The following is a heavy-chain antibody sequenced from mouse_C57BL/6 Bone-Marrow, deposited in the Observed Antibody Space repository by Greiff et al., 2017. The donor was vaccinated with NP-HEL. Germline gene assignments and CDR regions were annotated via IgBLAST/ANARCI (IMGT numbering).Heavy chain of an antibody. V-gene: IGHV1-4*01. CDR3: ASRNYGYAMDY. J-gene: IGHJ4*01. Sequence: QVQLQQSGAELARPGASVKMSCKASVYTFTSYTMHWVKQRPGQGLEWIGYINPSSGYTKYNQKFKDKATLTADKSSSTAYMQLSSLTSEDSAVYYCASRNYGYAMDYWGQGTSVTVSS. CDR1: VYTFTSYT. CDR2: INPSSGYT. D-gene: IGHD2-1*01.